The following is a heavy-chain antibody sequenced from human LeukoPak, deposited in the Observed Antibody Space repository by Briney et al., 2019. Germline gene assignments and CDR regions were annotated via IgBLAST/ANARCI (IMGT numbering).Heavy chain of an antibody. CDR3: ARDLSPVVRASPMGY. J-gene: IGHJ4*02. CDR2: ITYGGYYK. CDR1: GFTFTSYG. D-gene: IGHD3-10*01. Sequence: GGSLRLTCAASGFTFTSYGRHWVRQAPGKGLEWVALITYGGYYKYYSDSVKGQFTISSDTSKNTLYLQMNSLRAEDTAVYYCARDLSPVVRASPMGYWGQGTLVTVSS. V-gene: IGHV3-30*03.